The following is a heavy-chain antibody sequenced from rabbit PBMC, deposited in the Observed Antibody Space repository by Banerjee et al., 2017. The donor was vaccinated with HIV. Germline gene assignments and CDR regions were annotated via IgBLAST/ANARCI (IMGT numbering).Heavy chain of an antibody. D-gene: IGHD1-1*01. CDR3: GRESSGDWAFNL. CDR2: ISSGGST. J-gene: IGHJ4*01. Sequence: QEQLEESAGGLVNPGGSLTLTCTASGFSLSSYGVSWVRQAAGKGLEWIGWISSGGSTYHASWAKGRFTMSKISNTVDLKMTGLTASDTATYFCGRESSGDWAFNLWGPGTLVTVS. CDR1: GFSLSSYG. V-gene: IGHV1S36*01.